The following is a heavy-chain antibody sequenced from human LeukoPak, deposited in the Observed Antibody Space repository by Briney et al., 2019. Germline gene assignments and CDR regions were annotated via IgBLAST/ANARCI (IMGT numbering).Heavy chain of an antibody. D-gene: IGHD6-6*01. CDR1: GYTFTGYY. J-gene: IGHJ5*02. Sequence: ASVKVSCRASGYTFTGYYMHWVRQAPGQGLEWMGWINPNSGGTNYAQKFQGRVTMTRDTSISTAYMELSRLRSDDTAVYYCARERPIAARLEFGFDPWGQGTLVTVSS. CDR3: ARERPIAARLEFGFDP. V-gene: IGHV1-2*02. CDR2: INPNSGGT.